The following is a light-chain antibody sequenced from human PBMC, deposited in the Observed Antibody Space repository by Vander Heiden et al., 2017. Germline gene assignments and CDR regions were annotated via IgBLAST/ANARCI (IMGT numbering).Light chain of an antibody. Sequence: DTQLTQSPSFLSASVGDSITITCRASQAISTNLAWYQQQPGKAPKLLISFTSTLERGVPSRFSGSGSETKFTLTITSLQPEDFATYFCQQLNNYPLTFGGGTRVDIK. CDR3: QQLNNYPLT. J-gene: IGKJ4*01. CDR1: QAISTN. V-gene: IGKV1-9*01. CDR2: FTS.